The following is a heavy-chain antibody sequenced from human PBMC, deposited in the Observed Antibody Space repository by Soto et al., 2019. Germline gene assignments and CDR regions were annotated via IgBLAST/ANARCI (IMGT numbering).Heavy chain of an antibody. D-gene: IGHD6-6*01. V-gene: IGHV1-69*13. CDR1: GGTFSSYA. J-gene: IGHJ6*02. CDR2: IIPIFGTA. Sequence: GASVKVSCKASGGTFSSYAISWVRQAPGQGLGWMGGIIPIFGTANYAQKFQGRVTITADESTSTAYMELSSLRSEDTAVYYCARVESIAARPKNYYYYGMDVWGQGTTVPVSS. CDR3: ARVESIAARPKNYYYYGMDV.